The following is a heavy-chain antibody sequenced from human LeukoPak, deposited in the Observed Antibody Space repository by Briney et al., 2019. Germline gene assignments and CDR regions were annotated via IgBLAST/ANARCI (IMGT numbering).Heavy chain of an antibody. V-gene: IGHV3-30*02. Sequence: GGSLRLSCAASGFTFSTYGMHWVRQAPGKGLEWVAFIHYSGSNKYYADSVKGRFTISRDNSKNTLYLQMNSLRVEDTAVYYCAGAGDSTVFYYYYSMDVWGKGTTVTVSS. CDR1: GFTFSTYG. D-gene: IGHD4-17*01. CDR3: AGAGDSTVFYYYYSMDV. CDR2: IHYSGSNK. J-gene: IGHJ6*03.